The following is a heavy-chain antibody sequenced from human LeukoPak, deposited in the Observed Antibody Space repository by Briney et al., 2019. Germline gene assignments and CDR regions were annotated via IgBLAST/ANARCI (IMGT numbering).Heavy chain of an antibody. V-gene: IGHV4-59*08. CDR3: ARHSRVVTFDH. J-gene: IGHJ4*02. CDR2: VYYTGNT. Sequence: PSETLSLTCTVSGGSLSTYYHSWIRQPPGKGLEWIGYVYYTGNTNYSPSLKSRVTISVDTSKSQLSLRLSSVTAADTAVYYCARHSRVVTFDHWGQGILVTVSS. D-gene: IGHD2-15*01. CDR1: GGSLSTYY.